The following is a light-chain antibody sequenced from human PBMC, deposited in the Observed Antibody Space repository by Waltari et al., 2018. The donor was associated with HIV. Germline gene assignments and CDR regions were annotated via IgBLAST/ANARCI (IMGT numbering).Light chain of an antibody. CDR2: EDK. CDR3: QSYDSSNFWV. J-gene: IGLJ3*02. V-gene: IGLV6-57*03. Sequence: NFLLTPLHSASSSPAKTVPISCTRSRGNIPSHYVTSYPLPPGTAPTTVVYEDKQRPLGVPDRFAGSIDSSSNYASLTISGLKTEDEADYYCQSYDSSNFWVFGGGTKLTVL. CDR1: RGNIPSHY.